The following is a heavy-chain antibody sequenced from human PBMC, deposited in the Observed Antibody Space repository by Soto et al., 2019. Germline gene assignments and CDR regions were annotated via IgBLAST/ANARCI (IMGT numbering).Heavy chain of an antibody. D-gene: IGHD4-17*01. V-gene: IGHV3-33*01. CDR2: IWYDGSNK. CDR3: ARDRIEAVNLKINWFDP. J-gene: IGHJ5*02. Sequence: GGSLRLSCAASGFTFSSYGMHWVRQAPGKGLEWVAVIWYDGSNKYYADSVKGRFTISRDNSKNTLYLQMNSLRAEDTAVYYCARDRIEAVNLKINWFDPWGQGTLVTVSS. CDR1: GFTFSSYG.